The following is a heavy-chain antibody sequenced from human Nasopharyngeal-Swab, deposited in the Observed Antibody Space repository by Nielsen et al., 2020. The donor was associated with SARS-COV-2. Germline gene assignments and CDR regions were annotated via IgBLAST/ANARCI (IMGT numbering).Heavy chain of an antibody. CDR2: INAGNGNT. Sequence: ASVKVSCKASGYTFTSYAMHWGRQAPGQRLEWMGWINAGNGNTKYSQKFQGRVTITRDTSASTAYMELSSLRSEDTAVYYCARWRVGGSYSGYYYYYMDVWGKGTTLTVSS. V-gene: IGHV1-3*01. CDR3: ARWRVGGSYSGYYYYYMDV. J-gene: IGHJ6*03. D-gene: IGHD1-26*01. CDR1: GYTFTSYA.